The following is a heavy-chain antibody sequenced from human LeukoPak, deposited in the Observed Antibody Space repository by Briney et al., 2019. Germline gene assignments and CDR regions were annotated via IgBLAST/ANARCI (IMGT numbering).Heavy chain of an antibody. D-gene: IGHD3-9*01. V-gene: IGHV3-30*07. CDR2: ISYDGSNK. CDR3: AKDPGRYYDILTGYAFGEGAFDY. J-gene: IGHJ4*02. CDR1: GFTFSSYA. Sequence: GGSLRLSCAASGFTFSSYAMHWVRQAPGKGLEWVAVISYDGSNKYYADSVKGRFTISRDNSKNTLYLQMNSLRAEDTAVYYCAKDPGRYYDILTGYAFGEGAFDYWGQGTLVTVSS.